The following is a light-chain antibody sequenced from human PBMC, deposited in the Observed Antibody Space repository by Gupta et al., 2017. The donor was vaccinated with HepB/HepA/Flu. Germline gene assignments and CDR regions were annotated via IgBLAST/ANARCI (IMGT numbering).Light chain of an antibody. Sequence: EIVLTQSPGTLSLSPGERATLSCRASQTINSNFLAWYQQKPGQAPRLLMYGASRRATGIPDRFSGSGSGPDFTLTISRLEPEDFAVYYCQQYGTSPPITFGKGKRLEIK. CDR3: QQYGTSPPIT. V-gene: IGKV3-20*01. J-gene: IGKJ5*01. CDR2: GAS. CDR1: QTINSNF.